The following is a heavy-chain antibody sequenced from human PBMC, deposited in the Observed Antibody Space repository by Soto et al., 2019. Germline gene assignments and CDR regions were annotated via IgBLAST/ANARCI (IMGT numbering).Heavy chain of an antibody. CDR1: GGSISSGGYS. D-gene: IGHD2-2*01. CDR3: ARSKFFVADIVVVTAAIGGWLDP. Sequence: PSETLSLTCAVSGGSISSGGYSWSWIRQPPGKGLEWIGYIYHSGSTYYNPSLKSRVTISVDRSKNQFSLKLSSVTAADTAVYYCARSKFFVADIVVVTAAIGGWLDPWGQGTLVTVSS. V-gene: IGHV4-30-2*01. J-gene: IGHJ5*02. CDR2: IYHSGST.